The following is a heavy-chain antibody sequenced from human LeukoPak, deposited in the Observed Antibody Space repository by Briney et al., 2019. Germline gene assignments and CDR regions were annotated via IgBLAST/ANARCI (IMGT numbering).Heavy chain of an antibody. J-gene: IGHJ4*02. CDR2: IIPIFGTA. CDR3: ARDGYSSLSFTPFDY. Sequence: GASVKVSCKASGGTFSSYAISWVRQAPGQGLEWMGGIIPIFGTANYAQKFQGRVTITADESTSTAYMELSSLRSEDTAVYYCARDGYSSLSFTPFDYWGQGTLVTVSS. CDR1: GGTFSSYA. V-gene: IGHV1-69*13. D-gene: IGHD6-6*01.